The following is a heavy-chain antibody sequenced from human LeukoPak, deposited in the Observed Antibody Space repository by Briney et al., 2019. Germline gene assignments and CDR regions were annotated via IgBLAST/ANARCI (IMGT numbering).Heavy chain of an antibody. V-gene: IGHV4-34*01. CDR1: GGSFSGYY. J-gene: IGHJ4*02. CDR2: INHSGST. Sequence: PSETLSLTCAVYGGSFSGYYWSWIRQPPGKGLEWIGEINHSGSTNYNPSLKSRVTISVDTSKNQFSLKLSSVTAADTAVYYCAKFGPAETYISVTGSLFDYWGQGTLVTVSS. CDR3: AKFGPAETYISVTGSLFDY. D-gene: IGHD6-19*01.